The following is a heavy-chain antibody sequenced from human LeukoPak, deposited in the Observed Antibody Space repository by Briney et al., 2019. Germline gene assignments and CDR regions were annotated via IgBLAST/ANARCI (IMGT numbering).Heavy chain of an antibody. CDR3: AKTYYYGSGWFDP. V-gene: IGHV3-23*01. CDR2: ISGSGGST. CDR1: GFTFSSYA. J-gene: IGHJ5*02. Sequence: PGASLRLSCAASGFTFSSYAMSWVRPAPGKGLEWVSAISGSGGSTYYADSVKGRFTISRDNSKNTLYLQMNSLRAEDTAVYYCAKTYYYGSGWFDPWGQGTLVTVSS. D-gene: IGHD3-10*01.